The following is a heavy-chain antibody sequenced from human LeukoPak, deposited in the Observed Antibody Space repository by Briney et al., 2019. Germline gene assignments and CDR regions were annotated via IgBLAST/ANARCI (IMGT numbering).Heavy chain of an antibody. CDR3: AREGGDYFDY. CDR1: GDSISSGDYY. D-gene: IGHD2-21*01. CDR2: IYYSGST. J-gene: IGHJ4*02. V-gene: IGHV4-30-4*01. Sequence: PSETLSHTCSVSGDSISSGDYYWSWVRQPPGKTLECIGYIYYSGSTYSNPSLRSRVTISVDTPNKQFSLKLSSVTAADTAVYYCAREGGDYFDYWGQGTLVTVSS.